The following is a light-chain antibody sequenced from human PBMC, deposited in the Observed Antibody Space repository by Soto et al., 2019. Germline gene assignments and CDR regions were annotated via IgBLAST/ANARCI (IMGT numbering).Light chain of an antibody. J-gene: IGLJ1*01. CDR3: ASYTTISTYV. CDR2: DVT. CDR1: SSDVGAYNY. V-gene: IGLV2-14*01. Sequence: QSVLTQPASVSGPPEQSITISCTGTSSDVGAYNYVSWYQHHPGKAPRPVIYDVTNRPSGISDRFSGSKSGNTASLTISGLLAEDEADYYCASYTTISTYVFGTGTKVTVL.